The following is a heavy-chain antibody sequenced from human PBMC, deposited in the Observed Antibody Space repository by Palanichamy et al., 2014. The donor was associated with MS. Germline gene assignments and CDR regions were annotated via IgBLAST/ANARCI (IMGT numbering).Heavy chain of an antibody. Sequence: EVQLVQSGAELKKPGESLKLSCQVSGYTFTNYWIAWVRQMPGSGLEVMGLIHPAESEIKYSPPFQGQVTISADKSISTTYLEWSRLRASDTAMYFCARHKDFGDYSPFDYWGQATLVTVSS. CDR2: IHPAESEI. CDR1: GYTFTNYW. D-gene: IGHD4-17*01. CDR3: ARHKDFGDYSPFDY. V-gene: IGHV5-51*01. J-gene: IGHJ4*02.